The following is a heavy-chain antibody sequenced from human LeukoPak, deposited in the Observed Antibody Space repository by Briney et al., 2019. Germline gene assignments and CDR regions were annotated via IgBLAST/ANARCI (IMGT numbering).Heavy chain of an antibody. V-gene: IGHV7-4-1*02. CDR1: GYIFTNYV. CDR3: ARGDYDTHGYQTR. CDR2: INTNTGNP. Sequence: GASVKVSFTASGYIFTNYVLHWVRQAPGQGLEWMGWINTNTGNPTYAQGFTGRFVFSLDTSVSTAYLQISSLKADDTAMYYCARGDYDTHGYQTRWGQGTLVTVSS. D-gene: IGHD3-22*01. J-gene: IGHJ4*02.